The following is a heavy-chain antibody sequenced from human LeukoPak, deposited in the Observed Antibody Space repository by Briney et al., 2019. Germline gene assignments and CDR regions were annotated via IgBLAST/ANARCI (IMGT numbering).Heavy chain of an antibody. D-gene: IGHD5-24*01. J-gene: IGHJ4*02. Sequence: SETLSLTCAVYGGSFSGYYWSWIRQPPGKGLEWIGEINHSGSTNYNPSLKSRVTISVDTSKNQFSLKLSSVTAADTAVYYCARHRRDGYNYLFRNWGQGTLVTVSS. V-gene: IGHV4-34*01. CDR3: ARHRRDGYNYLFRN. CDR1: GGSFSGYY. CDR2: INHSGST.